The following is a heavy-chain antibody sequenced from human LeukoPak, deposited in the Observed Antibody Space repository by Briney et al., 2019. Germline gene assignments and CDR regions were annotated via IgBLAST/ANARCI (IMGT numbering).Heavy chain of an antibody. CDR3: ARAASDDSSGYYLLDLDY. V-gene: IGHV4-31*03. CDR1: GGSISSGGYY. CDR2: IYYSGST. Sequence: SETLSLTCTVSGGSISSGGYYWSRIRQHPGKGLEWIGNIYYSGSTYYNPSLKSRVTISVDTSKNQFSLRLSSVTAADTAVYYCARAASDDSSGYYLLDLDYWGQGTLVTVSS. J-gene: IGHJ4*02. D-gene: IGHD3-22*01.